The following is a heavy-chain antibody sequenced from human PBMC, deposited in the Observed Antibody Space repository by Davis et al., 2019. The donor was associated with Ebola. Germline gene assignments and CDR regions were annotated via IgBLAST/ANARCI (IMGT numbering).Heavy chain of an antibody. Sequence: AASVKVSCKASGYTFTNYYMHWVRQAPGQGLQWMGIINPGGGSTSYAQKLQGRVTMTRDTSTSTVYMELSSLRSEDTAVYYCARGYPPPYYHYYGMDVWGQGTTVTVSS. CDR1: GYTFTNYY. V-gene: IGHV1-46*03. J-gene: IGHJ6*02. D-gene: IGHD3-16*02. CDR2: INPGGGST. CDR3: ARGYPPPYYHYYGMDV.